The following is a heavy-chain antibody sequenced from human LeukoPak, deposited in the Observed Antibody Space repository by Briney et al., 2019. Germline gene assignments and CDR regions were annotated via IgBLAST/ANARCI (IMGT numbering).Heavy chain of an antibody. CDR3: ARGADSSGYYGSYYYYYYMDV. CDR1: GYTFTGYY. V-gene: IGHV1-2*02. J-gene: IGHJ6*03. Sequence: ASVKVSCKASGYTFTGYYMHLVRQAPGQGIEWMGWINPNSGGTNYAQKFHGRVTMTRDTAISTAYMELSRLRSDDTAVYFCARGADSSGYYGSYYYYYYMDVWGKGTTVTVSS. CDR2: INPNSGGT. D-gene: IGHD3-22*01.